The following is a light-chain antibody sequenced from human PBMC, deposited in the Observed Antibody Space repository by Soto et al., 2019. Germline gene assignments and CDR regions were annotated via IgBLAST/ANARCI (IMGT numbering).Light chain of an antibody. CDR1: QSVTNF. Sequence: EIVLTQSPATLSLSPGERATLSCRASQSVTNFLAWYQQKPGQAPRLLIYDASSRATGIPARFSGSGSGTDFTLTISLLESEDFANYYCHQRANRLTFGGGTKLEIK. CDR3: HQRANRLT. V-gene: IGKV3-11*01. J-gene: IGKJ4*01. CDR2: DAS.